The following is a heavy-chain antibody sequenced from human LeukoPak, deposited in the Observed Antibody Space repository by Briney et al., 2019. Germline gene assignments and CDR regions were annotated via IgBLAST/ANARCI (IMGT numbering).Heavy chain of an antibody. V-gene: IGHV3-33*06. J-gene: IGHJ6*03. CDR3: AKYQGATYYYYMDV. D-gene: IGHD1-26*01. Sequence: PGRSLRLSCAASGFTFSSYGMHWVRQAPGKGLEWVAVIWYDGSNKYYADSVKGRFTISRDNSKNTLYLQMNSLRAEDTAVYYCAKYQGATYYYYMDVWGKGTTVTVSS. CDR2: IWYDGSNK. CDR1: GFTFSSYG.